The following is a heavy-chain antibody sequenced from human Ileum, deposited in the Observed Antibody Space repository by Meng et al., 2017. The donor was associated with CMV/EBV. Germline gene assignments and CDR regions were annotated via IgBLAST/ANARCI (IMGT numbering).Heavy chain of an antibody. CDR3: AREKSSCTSSTCYGVDS. D-gene: IGHD2-2*01. Sequence: VQRQGSGPGLLKPSETLSLTCTVSDGSISSYYWSWIRQSAGKGLEWIGRIHTSGTTNYNPSLKSRVTLSLDTSKDQFSLKLTSVTAADTAVYYCAREKSSCTSSTCYGVDSWGQGTLVTVSS. CDR1: DGSISSYY. J-gene: IGHJ4*02. CDR2: IHTSGTT. V-gene: IGHV4-4*07.